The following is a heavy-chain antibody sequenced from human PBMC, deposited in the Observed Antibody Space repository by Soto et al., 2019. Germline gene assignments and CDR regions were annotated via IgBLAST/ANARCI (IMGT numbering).Heavy chain of an antibody. V-gene: IGHV5-10-1*01. CDR2: IDPSDSYT. CDR1: EGNCIGHW. D-gene: IGHD4-4*01. CDR3: AGLATETVPGMAV. J-gene: IGHJ6*02. Sequence: SQRISCKGAEGNCIGHWISRVRQKPGKGLEWMGWIDPSDSYTNYSPSFQGHVTISADKSISTAYLQWSSLKASDTAMYYCAGLATETVPGMAVWRHRTTDTVS.